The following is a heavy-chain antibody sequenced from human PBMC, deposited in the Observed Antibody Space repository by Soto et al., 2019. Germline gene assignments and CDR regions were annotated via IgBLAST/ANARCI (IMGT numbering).Heavy chain of an antibody. CDR3: ARGAEGMAV. CDR1: GSSISNYY. V-gene: IGHV4-59*01. CDR2: IYYSGRT. J-gene: IGHJ6*02. Sequence: QVQLQESGPGLVKPSETLSLTCTVSGSSISNYYWSWSQQLPGKELEWIGYIYYSGRTNYNPSLKSPVTISVDTSKNQFSLKLSSVTAADTAVYYCARGAEGMAVWGQGTTVTVSS.